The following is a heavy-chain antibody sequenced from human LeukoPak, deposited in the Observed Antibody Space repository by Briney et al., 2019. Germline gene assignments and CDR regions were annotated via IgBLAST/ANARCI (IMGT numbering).Heavy chain of an antibody. D-gene: IGHD5-12*01. CDR1: GFTFSSYA. CDR3: ARVSGYDFDC. V-gene: IGHV3-30-3*01. J-gene: IGHJ4*02. CDR2: ISYDGSNK. Sequence: GGSLRLSCAASGFTFSSYAMHWVRQAPGKGLEWVALISYDGSNKYYADSVKGRFTISRDNSRSTLYLQMNSLRAEDTAVYYCARVSGYDFDCWGQGTLVTVSS.